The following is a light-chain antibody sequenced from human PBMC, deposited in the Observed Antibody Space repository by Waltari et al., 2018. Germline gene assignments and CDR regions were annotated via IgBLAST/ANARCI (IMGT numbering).Light chain of an antibody. CDR1: NNLLSTSTHKTY. J-gene: IGKJ4*01. V-gene: IGKV4-1*01. CDR2: WAS. Sequence: DFVMTQSPDSLALSLGDRALLNCNPSNNLLSTSTHKTYLAWYQQKPGQPPKLLIYWASTRQSGVPDRFIGSGSETDFTLTISSLQPEDAAVYYCQQYFSPPPTFGGGTKVEIK. CDR3: QQYFSPPPT.